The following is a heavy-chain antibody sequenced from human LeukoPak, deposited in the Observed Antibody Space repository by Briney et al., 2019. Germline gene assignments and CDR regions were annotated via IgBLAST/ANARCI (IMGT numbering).Heavy chain of an antibody. J-gene: IGHJ4*02. Sequence: SETLSLTCGVYGGSLSANDWNWIRQSPGKGLEWIGEINQSGSTNYNPSLKSRLTISIDTSKNQFSLRLSSVTAADTAVYYCAKGIVKPDPIVVVPAAIRVAQAFDSWGQGTQVTVSS. D-gene: IGHD2-2*01. CDR3: AKGIVKPDPIVVVPAAIRVAQAFDS. V-gene: IGHV4-34*01. CDR1: GGSLSAND. CDR2: INQSGST.